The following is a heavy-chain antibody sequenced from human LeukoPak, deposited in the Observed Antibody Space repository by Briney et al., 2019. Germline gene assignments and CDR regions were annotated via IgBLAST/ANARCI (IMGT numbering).Heavy chain of an antibody. J-gene: IGHJ3*02. Sequence: SSETLSLTCTVSGGSISSYYWSWIRQPPGKGLEWIGYIYYSGSTNYNPSLKSRVTISVDTSKNQFSLKLSSVTAADTAVYYCARDPSATNAFDIWGQGTMVTVPS. CDR1: GGSISSYY. CDR3: ARDPSATNAFDI. V-gene: IGHV4-59*01. CDR2: IYYSGST. D-gene: IGHD2-8*01.